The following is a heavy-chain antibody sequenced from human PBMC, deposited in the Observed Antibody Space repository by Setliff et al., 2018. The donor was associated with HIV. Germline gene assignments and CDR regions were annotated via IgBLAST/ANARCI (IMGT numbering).Heavy chain of an antibody. CDR1: GGSISSGNW. J-gene: IGHJ4*02. Sequence: SETLSLTCAVSGGSISSGNWWSWVRQPPGKGLEWIGEISYTGSPHYNPSLKSRVTMSLDTSKNQFSLTLSSVTAVDTAVYYCARFCRGGSCPDYWGQGTLVTVSS. CDR2: ISYTGSP. D-gene: IGHD2-15*01. V-gene: IGHV4-4*02. CDR3: ARFCRGGSCPDY.